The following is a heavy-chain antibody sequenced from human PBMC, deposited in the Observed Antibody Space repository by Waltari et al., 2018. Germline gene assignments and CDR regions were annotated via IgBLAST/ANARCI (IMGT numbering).Heavy chain of an antibody. J-gene: IGHJ6*02. V-gene: IGHV1-69*02. Sequence: QVQLVQSGAEVKKPGSSVKVSCKASGGTFSSYTISWGRQAPGQGLEWMGRIIPILGIANYAQKVQGRVTITADKSTSTAYMELSSLRSEDTAVYYCARSRTADGMDVWGQGTTVTVSS. CDR3: ARSRTADGMDV. CDR2: IIPILGIA. CDR1: GGTFSSYT.